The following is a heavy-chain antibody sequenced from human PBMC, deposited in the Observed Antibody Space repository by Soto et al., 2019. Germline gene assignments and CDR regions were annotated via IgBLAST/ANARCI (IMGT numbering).Heavy chain of an antibody. Sequence: TSETLSLTCTVSGGSISSYYWSWIRQPPGKGLEWIGYMYNTGSTIYNPSLKSRVTISVDTSKNQFSLKLNSVTAADTAVYYCARDLWGYCGADCYPLDVWGQGTTVTVSS. CDR2: MYNTGST. CDR1: GGSISSYY. CDR3: ARDLWGYCGADCYPLDV. D-gene: IGHD2-21*02. J-gene: IGHJ6*02. V-gene: IGHV4-59*01.